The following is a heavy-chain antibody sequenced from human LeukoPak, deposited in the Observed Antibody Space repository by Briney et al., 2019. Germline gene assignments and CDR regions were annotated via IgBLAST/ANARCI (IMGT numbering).Heavy chain of an antibody. CDR2: FDPEDGET. CDR1: GYTLTELS. V-gene: IGHV1-24*01. CDR3: AIDPDYYDSSGYGY. D-gene: IGHD3-22*01. Sequence: GASVKVSCKVSGYTLTELSMHWVRQAPGKGLEWMGGFDPEDGETIYAQKFQGRVTMTEDTSTDTAYMELSSLRSEDTAVYYCAIDPDYYDSSGYGYWGQGTLVTVSS. J-gene: IGHJ4*02.